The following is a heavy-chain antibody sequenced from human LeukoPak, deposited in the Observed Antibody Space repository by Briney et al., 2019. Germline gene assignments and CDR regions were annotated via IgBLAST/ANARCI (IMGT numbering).Heavy chain of an antibody. D-gene: IGHD2-15*01. CDR2: FDPEDAEV. CDR1: GNTLTDLS. CDR3: AAEGQWSLVHYFNS. J-gene: IGHJ4*02. V-gene: IGHV1-24*01. Sequence: ASVKVSCTVSGNTLTDLSIHWVRQAPEKGLDWMGGFDPEDAEVIYAEKFQDRVTMTEDPSTDTAYLELSSLRSEDTAVYYCAAEGQWSLVHYFNSWGQGTLVTVSS.